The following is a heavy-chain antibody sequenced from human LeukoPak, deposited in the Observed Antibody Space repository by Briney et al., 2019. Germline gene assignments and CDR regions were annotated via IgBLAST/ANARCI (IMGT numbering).Heavy chain of an antibody. Sequence: GGSLRLSCVASGFTFSTYAMTWVRQSPGKGLEWVSTITGRGSDTYYADSVKGRFTISRDNSKNTLYLQMTSLRAEDTALYYCAKGYCVNDKCSNYDYWGQGTLVTVSS. J-gene: IGHJ4*02. CDR3: AKGYCVNDKCSNYDY. CDR1: GFTFSTYA. D-gene: IGHD2-8*01. V-gene: IGHV3-23*01. CDR2: ITGRGSDT.